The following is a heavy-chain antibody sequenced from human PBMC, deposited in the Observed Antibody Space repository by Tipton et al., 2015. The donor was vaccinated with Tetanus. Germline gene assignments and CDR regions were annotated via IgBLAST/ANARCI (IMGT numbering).Heavy chain of an antibody. CDR1: GVSIADNSNY. V-gene: IGHV4-39*02. D-gene: IGHD2-15*01. CDR3: ARDRTICSGGSCYGIPGAFDI. Sequence: TLSLTCTVSGVSIADNSNYWGWIRQPPGKGLEWIGSIYFSGDTYSNPSLKSRVTMSVDTSRNQFSLRLSSVTAADTAVYYCARDRTICSGGSCYGIPGAFDIWGQGTMVTVSS. CDR2: IYFSGDT. J-gene: IGHJ3*02.